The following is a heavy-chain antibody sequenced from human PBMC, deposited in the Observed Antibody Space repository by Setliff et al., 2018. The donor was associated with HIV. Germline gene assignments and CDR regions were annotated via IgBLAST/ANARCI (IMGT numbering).Heavy chain of an antibody. CDR1: GDAFTDYY. CDR2: IIPIFGTT. J-gene: IGHJ6*03. D-gene: IGHD3-9*01. V-gene: IGHV1-69*13. Sequence: ASVKVSCKASGDAFTDYYIHWVRQAPGQGLEWMGWIIPIFGTTNYAQMFQGRVTMTADESTRTAYMELSSLRSEDTDVHYCARAVVPTYYDVLTGYVYYMDVWGKGTTVTVSS. CDR3: ARAVVPTYYDVLTGYVYYMDV.